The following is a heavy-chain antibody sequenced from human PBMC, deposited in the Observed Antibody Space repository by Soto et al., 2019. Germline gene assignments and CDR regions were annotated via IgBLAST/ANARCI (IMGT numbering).Heavy chain of an antibody. CDR2: IYYSWST. V-gene: IGHV4-31*03. D-gene: IGHD6-19*01. CDR1: GGSISSGGYY. Sequence: QVQLQESGPGLVKPSQTLSLTCTVSGGSISSGGYYWSWIRQHPGKGLEWIGYIYYSWSTYYNPSLKSRVTISVGTSKSQFSLKPSSVTAADTAVYYCESGSGWYYFDYWGRGTLVTVSS. CDR3: ESGSGWYYFDY. J-gene: IGHJ4*02.